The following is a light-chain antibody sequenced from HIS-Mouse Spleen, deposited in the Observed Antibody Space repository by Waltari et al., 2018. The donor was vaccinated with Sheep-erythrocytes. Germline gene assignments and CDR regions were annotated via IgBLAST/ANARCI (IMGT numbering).Light chain of an antibody. CDR1: KLGDKY. CDR2: QDS. J-gene: IGLJ1*01. V-gene: IGLV3-1*01. Sequence: SYELTQPPSVSVSPGQTASITCSGDKLGDKYACWYQQKPGHSPVLVIYQDSKRPSGIPGRFSGSNSGNTATLTISGTQAMDEADYYCCSYAGSYNHVFATGTKVTVL. CDR3: CSYAGSYNHV.